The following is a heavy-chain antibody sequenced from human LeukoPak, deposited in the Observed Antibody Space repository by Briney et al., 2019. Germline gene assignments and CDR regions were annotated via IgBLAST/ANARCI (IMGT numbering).Heavy chain of an antibody. Sequence: PGGSLRLSCAASGFTFSSYDMHWVRHATGKGLEWVSAIGTAGDPYYPGSVKGRFTISRENAKNSLYLQMNSLRAGDTAVYYCARAGYSSGWPGCYYYYYGMDVWGKGTTVTVSS. V-gene: IGHV3-13*05. CDR1: GFTFSSYD. D-gene: IGHD6-19*01. CDR3: ARAGYSSGWPGCYYYYYGMDV. J-gene: IGHJ6*04. CDR2: IGTAGDP.